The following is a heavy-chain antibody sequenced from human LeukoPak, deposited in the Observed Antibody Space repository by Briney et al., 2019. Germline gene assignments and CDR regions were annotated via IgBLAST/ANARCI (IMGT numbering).Heavy chain of an antibody. CDR3: ARVSRPDYYDSSGPTYYYYMDV. J-gene: IGHJ6*03. CDR2: IYTSGST. CDR1: GGSISSYY. Sequence: SETLSLTCTVSGGSISSYYWSWIRQPAGKGLEWIGRIYTSGSTNYNPSLKSRVTMSVDTSKNQFSLKLSSVTAADTAVYYCARVSRPDYYDSSGPTYYYYMDVWGKGTTVTVSS. V-gene: IGHV4-4*07. D-gene: IGHD3-22*01.